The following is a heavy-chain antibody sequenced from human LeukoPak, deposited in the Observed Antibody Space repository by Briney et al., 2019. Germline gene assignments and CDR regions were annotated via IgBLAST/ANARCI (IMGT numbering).Heavy chain of an antibody. CDR3: ARDLYRIVVVPHYFDY. CDR1: GFTFSSYW. Sequence: GGSLRLACAAAGFTFSSYWMSWVRQAPGKGLEWVANIKKDGSEKYYVDSVKGRFTISRDNAKNSLYLQMNSLRAEDTAVYYCARDLYRIVVVPHYFDYWGQGTLVTVSS. CDR2: IKKDGSEK. D-gene: IGHD3-22*01. J-gene: IGHJ4*02. V-gene: IGHV3-7*01.